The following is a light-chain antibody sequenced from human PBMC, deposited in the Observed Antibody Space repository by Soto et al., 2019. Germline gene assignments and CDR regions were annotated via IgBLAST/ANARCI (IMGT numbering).Light chain of an antibody. CDR2: GAS. Sequence: ESRLTRSPGTLSLSRGERATLSCRASKSVSSSYLACSHQKPGQAPRLLTYGASSRATGIPDRFSGSGSGTDFTLTISRLEPEDLAVYYCQHYASSPETFGQGTKVAIK. CDR3: QHYASSPET. J-gene: IGKJ1*01. CDR1: KSVSSSY. V-gene: IGKV3-20*01.